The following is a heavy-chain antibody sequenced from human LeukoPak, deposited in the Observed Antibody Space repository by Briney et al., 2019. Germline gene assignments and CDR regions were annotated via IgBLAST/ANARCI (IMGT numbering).Heavy chain of an antibody. D-gene: IGHD4-11*01. CDR1: GYTLTELS. CDR3: ASTTVTPRHYYYYYGMDV. CDR2: FDPEDGET. V-gene: IGHV1-24*01. Sequence: ASVKVSCKVSGYTLTELSMHWVRQAPGKGLEWMGGFDPEDGETIYAQKFQGRVTMTEDTSTDTAYVELSSLRSEDTAAYYCASTTVTPRHYYYYYGMDVWGQGTTVTVSS. J-gene: IGHJ6*02.